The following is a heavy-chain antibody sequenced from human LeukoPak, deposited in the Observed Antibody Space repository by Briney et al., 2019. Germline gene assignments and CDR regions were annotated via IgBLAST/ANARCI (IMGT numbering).Heavy chain of an antibody. J-gene: IGHJ4*02. CDR3: ARVRRYYYDSSGYYIFDY. D-gene: IGHD3-22*01. CDR1: GGSFSGYY. CDR2: INHSGST. V-gene: IGHV4-34*01. Sequence: SSETLSLTCAVYGGSFSGYYWSWIRQPPGKGLEWIGEINHSGSTNYNPSLKSRVTISVDTSKNQFSLKLSSVTAADTAVYYCARVRRYYYDSSGYYIFDYWGQGTLVTVSS.